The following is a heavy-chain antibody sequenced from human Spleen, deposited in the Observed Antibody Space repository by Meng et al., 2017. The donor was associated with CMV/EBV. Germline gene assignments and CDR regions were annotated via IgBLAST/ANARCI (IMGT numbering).Heavy chain of an antibody. CDR3: ARKLYDFWSGGGLYFDY. Sequence: GGSLRLSCAPSGFTFSTYIMTWVRQAPGKGLEWVSSISTSSVYVYYADSVKGRFTISRDNAKNSLYLQMNSLRAEDTAVYYCARKLYDFWSGGGLYFDYWGQGTLVTVSS. J-gene: IGHJ4*02. V-gene: IGHV3-21*01. CDR1: GFTFSTYI. CDR2: ISTSSVYV. D-gene: IGHD3-3*01.